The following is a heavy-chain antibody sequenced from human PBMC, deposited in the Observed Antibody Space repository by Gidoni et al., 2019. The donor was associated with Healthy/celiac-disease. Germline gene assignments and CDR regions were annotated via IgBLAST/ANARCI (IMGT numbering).Heavy chain of an antibody. D-gene: IGHD6-13*01. V-gene: IGHV3-20*01. J-gene: IGHJ5*02. CDR1: GFTLDDYG. Sequence: EVQLVESGGGVVRPGGSLRLSCAAAGFTLDDYGMSWVRQAPGKGLEWVSGINWNGGSTGYADSVKGRFTISRDNAKNSLYLQMNSLRAEDTALYHCAREDGSSWRPVGWFDPWGQGTLVTVSS. CDR2: INWNGGST. CDR3: AREDGSSWRPVGWFDP.